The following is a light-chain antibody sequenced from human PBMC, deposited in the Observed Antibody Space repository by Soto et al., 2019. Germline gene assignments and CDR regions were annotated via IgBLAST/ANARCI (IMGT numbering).Light chain of an antibody. V-gene: IGLV1-40*01. J-gene: IGLJ1*01. CDR2: GDN. CDR3: QSYDISLHNYV. Sequence: QSVLTQPPSVSGAPGQRVSISSTGSTSNIGAPYDVHWYQHLPGTAPKLLIYGDNNRPSGVPDRFSGSKSGTSASLAITRLQAEDEADYYCQSYDISLHNYVFGTGTKVTV. CDR1: TSNIGAPYD.